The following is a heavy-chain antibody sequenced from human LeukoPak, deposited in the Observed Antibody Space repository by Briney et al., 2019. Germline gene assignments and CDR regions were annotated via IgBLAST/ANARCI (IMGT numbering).Heavy chain of an antibody. V-gene: IGHV3-21*04. CDR2: ISSSSSYI. J-gene: IGHJ4*02. D-gene: IGHD5-18*01. CDR3: AKDRRYSYGPTDY. CDR1: GFTFSSYS. Sequence: GGSLRLSCAASGFTFSSYSMNWVRQAPGKGLEWVSSISSSSSYIYYADSVKGRFTISRDNAKNSLYLQMNSLRAEDTAVYYCAKDRRYSYGPTDYWGQGTLVTVSS.